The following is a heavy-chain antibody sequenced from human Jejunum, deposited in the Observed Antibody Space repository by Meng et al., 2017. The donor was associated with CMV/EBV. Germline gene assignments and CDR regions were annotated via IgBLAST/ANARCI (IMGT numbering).Heavy chain of an antibody. D-gene: IGHD5-12*01. Sequence: KVSCKASGFTFTGSYLHWVRQAPGQGLEWMGRINPNGGGTKYAQKFQGRVTMTRDASISTAYLDLSRLTSDDTAVYYCVRGLGVASTFWGQGTLVTVSS. J-gene: IGHJ4*02. CDR1: GFTFTGSY. V-gene: IGHV1-2*06. CDR3: VRGLGVASTF. CDR2: INPNGGGT.